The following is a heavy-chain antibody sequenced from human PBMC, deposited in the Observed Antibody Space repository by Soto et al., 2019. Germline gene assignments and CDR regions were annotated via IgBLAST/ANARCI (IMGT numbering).Heavy chain of an antibody. Sequence: SETLSLTCTVSGGSISSYYWSWIRQPPGKGLEWIGYIYYSGSTNYNPSLKSRVTISVDTSKNQFSLKLSSVTAADTAAYYCARDGEGIAIDAFDIWGQGTMVTVSS. V-gene: IGHV4-59*01. CDR3: ARDGEGIAIDAFDI. J-gene: IGHJ3*02. CDR2: IYYSGST. D-gene: IGHD6-13*01. CDR1: GGSISSYY.